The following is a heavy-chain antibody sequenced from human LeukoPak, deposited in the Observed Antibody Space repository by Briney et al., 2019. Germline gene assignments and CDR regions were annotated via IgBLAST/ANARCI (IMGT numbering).Heavy chain of an antibody. CDR3: ARLGYSSSWRPTGPNNWFDP. CDR1: GGSIGSHY. CDR2: VYDIGST. D-gene: IGHD6-13*01. V-gene: IGHV4-59*11. J-gene: IGHJ5*02. Sequence: PSETLSLTCTVSGGSIGSHYWTWIRQTPGKGLEWIVYVYDIGSTKYNPSLKSRVTISVVTSKNQFSLRLSSVTAADTAVYYCARLGYSSSWRPTGPNNWFDPWGQGTLVTVSS.